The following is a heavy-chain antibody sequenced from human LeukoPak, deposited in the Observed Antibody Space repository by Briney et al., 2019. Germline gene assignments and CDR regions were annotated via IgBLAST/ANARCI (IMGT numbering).Heavy chain of an antibody. V-gene: IGHV3-53*01. CDR3: ARGRNFFPIDY. Sequence: PGGSLRLSCAASGFTVSSNYMTWVRQTPGKGLEWVSVIYSGGSTFYADSVKGRFTISRDNSRNTLYLQMNSLRAEDTAVYYCARGRNFFPIDYWGQGTLVTVSS. CDR2: IYSGGST. J-gene: IGHJ4*02. D-gene: IGHD2/OR15-2a*01. CDR1: GFTVSSNY.